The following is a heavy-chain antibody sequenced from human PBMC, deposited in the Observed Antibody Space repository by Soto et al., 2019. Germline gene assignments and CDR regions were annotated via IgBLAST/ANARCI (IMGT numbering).Heavy chain of an antibody. CDR3: ARHPYLGDHQY. CDR2: ISAYSGKT. CDR1: GYTFTTYG. J-gene: IGHJ4*02. V-gene: IGHV1-18*01. Sequence: QVQLVQSGGEVKKPEASVKVSCKSSGYTFTTYGISWVRQAPGLGLEWVGWISAYSGKTHYAQKFQGKVTMTTDTTTNTAYLELRSLTSDDTAVYNCARHPYLGDHQYWGQGTLVTASS. D-gene: IGHD3-16*01.